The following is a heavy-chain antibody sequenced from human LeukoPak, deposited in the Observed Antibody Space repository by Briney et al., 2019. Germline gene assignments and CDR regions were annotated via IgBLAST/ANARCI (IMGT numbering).Heavy chain of an antibody. CDR3: AKDDYYDTSGYRD. CDR2: ISYDVGKK. V-gene: IGHV3-30*18. D-gene: IGHD3-22*01. CDR1: GFTFSSYG. Sequence: RPGGSLRLSCAASGFTFSSYGMHWVRQAPGKGLEWVAVISYDVGKKYYADSVKGRFTISRDNSKNTLYLQMNSLSAEDTAVYYCAKDDYYDTSGYRDWGQGTLVTVSS. J-gene: IGHJ4*02.